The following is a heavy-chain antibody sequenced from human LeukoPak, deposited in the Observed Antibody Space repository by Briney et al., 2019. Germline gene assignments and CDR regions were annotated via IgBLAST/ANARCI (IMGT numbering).Heavy chain of an antibody. CDR3: ARDRAPPSEYYYYYGMDV. CDR1: GYTFTGYH. Sequence: ASVKVSCKASGYTFTGYHMHWVRQAPGQGLEWMGRINPNSGDTNYAQKFQGRVTMTRDTSISTAYMELSRLRSEDTAVYYCARDRAPPSEYYYYYGMDVWGQGTTVTVSS. V-gene: IGHV1-2*06. J-gene: IGHJ6*02. CDR2: INPNSGDT.